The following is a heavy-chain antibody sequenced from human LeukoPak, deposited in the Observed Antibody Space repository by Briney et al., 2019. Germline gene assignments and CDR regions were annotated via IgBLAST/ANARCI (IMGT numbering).Heavy chain of an antibody. CDR1: GYTFTGYY. V-gene: IGHV1-2*02. CDR3: ARDLFGVVDY. Sequence: GASVKVSCKASGYTFTGYYMHWVRQAPGQGLEWMGWINPNSGGTNYAQKFQGRVTMTRDTSTSTVYMELSSLRSEDTAVYYCARDLFGVVDYWGQGTLVTVSS. CDR2: INPNSGGT. J-gene: IGHJ4*02. D-gene: IGHD3-3*01.